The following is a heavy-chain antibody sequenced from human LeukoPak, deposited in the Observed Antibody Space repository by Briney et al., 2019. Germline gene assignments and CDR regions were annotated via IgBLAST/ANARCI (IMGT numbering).Heavy chain of an antibody. Sequence: SETLSLTCAVSGGSVSSGGFSWSWIRQPPGKGLEWIGYMYHGGSTYYNPSLESRVTISVDRSRNQFSLKLTSVTAADTAVYYCAKGNWRYFDYWGQGTLVTVSS. D-gene: IGHD1-1*01. CDR3: AKGNWRYFDY. CDR2: MYHGGST. V-gene: IGHV4-30-2*01. J-gene: IGHJ4*02. CDR1: GGSVSSGGFS.